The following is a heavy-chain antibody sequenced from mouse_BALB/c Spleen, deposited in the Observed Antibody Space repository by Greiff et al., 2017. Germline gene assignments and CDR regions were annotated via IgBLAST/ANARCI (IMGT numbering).Heavy chain of an antibody. D-gene: IGHD1-1*02. J-gene: IGHJ2*01. CDR2: IRNKANGYTT. Sequence: EVKLMESGGGLVQPGGSLRLSCATSGFTFTDYYMSWVRQPPGKALEWLGFIRNKANGYTTEYSASVKGRFTISRDNSQSILYLQMNTLRAEDSATYYCARDIRINGFDYWGQGTTLTVSS. CDR3: ARDIRINGFDY. CDR1: GFTFTDYY. V-gene: IGHV7-3*02.